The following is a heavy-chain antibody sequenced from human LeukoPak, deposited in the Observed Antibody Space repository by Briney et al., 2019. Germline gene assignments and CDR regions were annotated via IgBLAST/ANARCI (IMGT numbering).Heavy chain of an antibody. CDR3: ARGRYYYGSGAKAGFDY. CDR2: IYYSGST. V-gene: IGHV4-59*11. D-gene: IGHD3-10*01. J-gene: IGHJ4*02. CDR1: GGSISSHY. Sequence: SETLSLTCTVSGGSISSHYWSWIRQPPGKGLEWIGYIYYSGSTNYNPSLKSRVTISVDTSKNQFSLKLSSVTAADTAVYYCARGRYYYGSGAKAGFDYWGQGTLVTVSS.